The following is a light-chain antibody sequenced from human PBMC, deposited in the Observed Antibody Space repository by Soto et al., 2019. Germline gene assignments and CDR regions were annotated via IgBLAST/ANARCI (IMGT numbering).Light chain of an antibody. Sequence: EIVFTQSPATLSLSPGERATLSCRASQSVSSYLAWYKQKPGQAPRLLIYDASNRATGIPARFSGSGSGTEFTLTISSLEPEDFEVYYCQQRSNWPLTFGGGTKVDIK. CDR1: QSVSSY. CDR2: DAS. V-gene: IGKV3-11*01. J-gene: IGKJ4*01. CDR3: QQRSNWPLT.